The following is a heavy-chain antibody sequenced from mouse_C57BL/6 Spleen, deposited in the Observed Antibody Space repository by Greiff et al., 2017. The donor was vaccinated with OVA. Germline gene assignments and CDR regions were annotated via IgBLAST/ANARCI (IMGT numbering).Heavy chain of an antibody. V-gene: IGHV1-61*01. D-gene: IGHD2-10*01. J-gene: IGHJ2*01. CDR3: ARTYCGSYADY. CDR1: GYTFTSYW. Sequence: VQLQQPGAELVRPGASVKLSCKASGYTFTSYWMHWVKQRPGQGLEWIGDIYPSDSDTHYNHKFKGKATLTVDKSSSTAYLQLSSLTSEDSEVDYGARTYCGSYADYWGQGTTLTVSS. CDR2: IYPSDSDT.